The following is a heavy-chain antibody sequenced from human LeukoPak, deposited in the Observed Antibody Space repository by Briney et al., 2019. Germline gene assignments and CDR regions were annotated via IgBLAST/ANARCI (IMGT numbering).Heavy chain of an antibody. Sequence: GGSLRLSCAASGFTFSNAWMSWVRQAPGKGLEWVGRIKTNTDGAPTDYAAPVRGRFTISRDDSINTVYLQMNSLKTEDTAVYYCTTIRGGTYSGGWFDPWGQGSLVTVTS. J-gene: IGHJ5*02. CDR1: GFTFSNAW. D-gene: IGHD1-26*01. CDR2: IKTNTDGAPT. V-gene: IGHV3-15*01. CDR3: TTIRGGTYSGGWFDP.